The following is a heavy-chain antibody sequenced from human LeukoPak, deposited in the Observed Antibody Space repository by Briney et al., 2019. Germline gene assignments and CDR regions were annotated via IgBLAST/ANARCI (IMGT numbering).Heavy chain of an antibody. J-gene: IGHJ3*02. CDR1: GFTFSSYA. CDR3: ARARVLYYYDSSDAFDI. Sequence: PGGSLRLSCAASGFTFSSYAMSWVRRAPGKGLEWVSAISGSGGSTYYADSVKGRFTISRDNSKNTLYLQMNSLRAEDTAVYYYARARVLYYYDSSDAFDIWGQGTMVTVSS. CDR2: ISGSGGST. D-gene: IGHD3-22*01. V-gene: IGHV3-23*01.